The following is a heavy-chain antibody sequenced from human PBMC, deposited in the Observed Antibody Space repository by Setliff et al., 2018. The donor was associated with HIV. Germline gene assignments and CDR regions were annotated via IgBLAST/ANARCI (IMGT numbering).Heavy chain of an antibody. V-gene: IGHV5-51*01. D-gene: IGHD2-21*02. J-gene: IGHJ4*02. Sequence: GESLKISCKGSGYSFTSYWIGWVRLMPGKGLEWMGIIYPGDSETRYSPSFQGQVTISVDKSITTAYLQWDRLKASDTAIYYCARGGFGDQASYWDQGTLVTVSS. CDR3: ARGGFGDQASY. CDR1: GYSFTSYW. CDR2: IYPGDSET.